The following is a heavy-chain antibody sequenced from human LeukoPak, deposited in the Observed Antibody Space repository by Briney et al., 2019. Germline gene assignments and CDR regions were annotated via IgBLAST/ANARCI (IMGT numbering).Heavy chain of an antibody. CDR1: GFTFSSYA. J-gene: IGHJ3*02. V-gene: IGHV3-23*01. CDR3: ARAFEVRLWGAGPPLRDDAFDI. D-gene: IGHD3-16*01. CDR2: ISGSGNRT. Sequence: GGSLRLSCAASGFTFSSYAMSWVRQAPGKGLEWVSSISGSGNRTYYADSVKGRFTISRDNSKNTLFLQMNSLRSDDTAVYYCARAFEVRLWGAGPPLRDDAFDIWGQGTMVTVSS.